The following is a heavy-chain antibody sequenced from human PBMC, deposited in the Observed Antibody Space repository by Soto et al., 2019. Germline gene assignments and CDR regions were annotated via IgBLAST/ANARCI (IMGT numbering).Heavy chain of an antibody. CDR1: GGIFSTYA. D-gene: IGHD3-10*01. V-gene: IGHV1-69*01. CDR3: ARDRDDYGSGNYYNRLGF. Sequence: QVQLVQSGAEVKKPGSSVKVSCKASGGIFSTYAISWLRQAPGQGLEWMGGIIPIFGTPNYAQRFQGRVTITADESTSTGYMELSRLRSEDKAVYYCARDRDDYGSGNYYNRLGFWGQGTLVNVFS. J-gene: IGHJ4*02. CDR2: IIPIFGTP.